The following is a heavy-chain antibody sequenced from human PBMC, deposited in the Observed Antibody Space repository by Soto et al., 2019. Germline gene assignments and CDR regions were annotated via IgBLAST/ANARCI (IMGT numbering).Heavy chain of an antibody. CDR3: ARGIVPAATLLYYFDY. CDR2: INHSGST. CDR1: GGSFSGYY. Sequence: SETLSLTCAVYGGSFSGYYWSWIRQPPGKGLEWIGEINHSGSTNYNPSLKSRVTISVDTSKNQFSLKLSSVTAADTAVYYCARGIVPAATLLYYFDYWGQGTLVTVSS. D-gene: IGHD2-2*01. V-gene: IGHV4-34*01. J-gene: IGHJ4*02.